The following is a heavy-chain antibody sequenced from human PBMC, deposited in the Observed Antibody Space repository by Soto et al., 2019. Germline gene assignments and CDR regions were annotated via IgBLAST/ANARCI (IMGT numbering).Heavy chain of an antibody. V-gene: IGHV4-59*08. CDR1: GGSISSYY. D-gene: IGHD2-8*01. CDR2: IYYSGST. J-gene: IGHJ6*03. Sequence: SETLSLTCTVSGGSISSYYWSWIRQPPGKGLEWIGYIYYSGSTNYNPSNKSRVTISVDTSKNQFSLKLSSVTAADTAVYYCSRHDQDIVLMVYAGHMDVWGKGTTVTVSS. CDR3: SRHDQDIVLMVYAGHMDV.